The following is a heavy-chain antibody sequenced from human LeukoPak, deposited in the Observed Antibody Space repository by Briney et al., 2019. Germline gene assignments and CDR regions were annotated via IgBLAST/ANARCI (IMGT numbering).Heavy chain of an antibody. Sequence: GGSLRLSCVASGFTFSTFAMIWVRQPPGKGLEWVSSIFPSGGEIRYADSVRGRFTISRDNSKSTLSLQMNSLRAEDTAVYYCAKDGPLITVVRAPYYFDYWGQGTLVTVSS. V-gene: IGHV3-23*01. D-gene: IGHD3-10*01. CDR2: IFPSGGEI. CDR1: GFTFSTFA. J-gene: IGHJ4*02. CDR3: AKDGPLITVVRAPYYFDY.